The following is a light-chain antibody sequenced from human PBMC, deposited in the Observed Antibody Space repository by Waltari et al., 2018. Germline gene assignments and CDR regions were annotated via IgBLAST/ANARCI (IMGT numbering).Light chain of an antibody. V-gene: IGKV1-39*01. Sequence: DIQMIQSPSSLSASVGDRVTITCRASQSISSYLNWYQQKPGKAPKLLIYAASSLQSGVPSRFSGSGSGTDFTLTISSLQPEDFATYYCQQSYSTRLTFGGGTKVEIK. CDR1: QSISSY. CDR2: AAS. J-gene: IGKJ4*01. CDR3: QQSYSTRLT.